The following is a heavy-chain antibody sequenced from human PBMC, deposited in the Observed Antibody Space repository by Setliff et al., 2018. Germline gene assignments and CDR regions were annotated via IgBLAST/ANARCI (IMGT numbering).Heavy chain of an antibody. Sequence: PSETLSLTCAVSYYSISSGSYYWGWIRQSPGKGLEWSGSMYYSGSTYYNPSLKGRVTLSVDTAKNQFSLKLTSMTAADTAVYFCARHLLVQGTYHFDYWGQGSPVTVSS. J-gene: IGHJ4*02. CDR2: MYYSGST. D-gene: IGHD3-10*01. CDR1: YYSISSGSYY. V-gene: IGHV4-39*01. CDR3: ARHLLVQGTYHFDY.